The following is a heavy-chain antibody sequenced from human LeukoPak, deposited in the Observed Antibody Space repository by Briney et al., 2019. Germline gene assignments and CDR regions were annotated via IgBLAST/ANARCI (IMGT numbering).Heavy chain of an antibody. D-gene: IGHD3-10*01. CDR3: AREEPMVRGVIISGGLDY. V-gene: IGHV4-34*01. Sequence: PSETLSLTCAVYGGSFSGYYWNWIRQPPGKGLEWIGEINHSGRTNYNPSLKSRVTISVDTSKKQFSLKPSSVTAADTAVYYCAREEPMVRGVIISGGLDYWGQGTLVTVSS. CDR2: INHSGRT. CDR1: GGSFSGYY. J-gene: IGHJ4*02.